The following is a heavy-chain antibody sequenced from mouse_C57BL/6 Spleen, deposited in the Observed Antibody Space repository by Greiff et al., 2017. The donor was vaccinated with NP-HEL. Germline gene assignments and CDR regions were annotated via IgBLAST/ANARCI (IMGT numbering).Heavy chain of an antibody. CDR1: GYTFTDYE. Sequence: VKLMESGAELVRPGASVTLSCKASGYTFTDYEMHWVKQTPVHGLEWIGAIDPETGGTAYNQKFKGKAILTADKSSSTAYMELRSRTSEDSAVYYCTRGIYYDYDYFDYWGQGTTLTVSS. CDR3: TRGIYYDYDYFDY. V-gene: IGHV1-15*01. CDR2: IDPETGGT. J-gene: IGHJ2*01. D-gene: IGHD2-4*01.